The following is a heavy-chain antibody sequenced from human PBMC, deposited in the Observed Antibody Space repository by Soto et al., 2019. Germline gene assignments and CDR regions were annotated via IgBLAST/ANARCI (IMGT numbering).Heavy chain of an antibody. CDR2: IYYSGST. D-gene: IGHD6-19*01. J-gene: IGHJ4*02. V-gene: IGHV4-59*01. Sequence: SETLSLTCAVYGGSFSGYYWSWIRQPPGKGLEWIGYIYYSGSTNYNPSLKSRVTISVDTSKNQFSLKLSSVTAADTAVYYCARGISSGWLPPDYWGQGTLVTISS. CDR1: GGSFSGYY. CDR3: ARGISSGWLPPDY.